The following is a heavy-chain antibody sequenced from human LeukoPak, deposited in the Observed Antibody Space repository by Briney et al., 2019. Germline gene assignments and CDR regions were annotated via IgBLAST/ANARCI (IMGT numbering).Heavy chain of an antibody. J-gene: IGHJ4*02. CDR3: VRGGIVGTTARIPLFDY. Sequence: SSETLSLTCTVSGGSISSYCWSWVRQPPGKGLEWIGYIYYSGSTNYNPSLKSRVTMSVDTSKNQFSLKLSCVSAADTAVYYCVRGGIVGTTARIPLFDYWGQGTLVTVSS. V-gene: IGHV4-59*01. D-gene: IGHD1-26*01. CDR2: IYYSGST. CDR1: GGSISSYC.